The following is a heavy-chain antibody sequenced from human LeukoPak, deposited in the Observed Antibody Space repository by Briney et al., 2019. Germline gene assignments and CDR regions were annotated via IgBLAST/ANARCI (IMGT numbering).Heavy chain of an antibody. CDR2: INHSGST. V-gene: IGHV4-34*01. D-gene: IGHD5-12*01. Sequence: SETLSLTCAVYGGSFSGYYWSWIRQPPGKGLEWIGEINHSGSTHYNPSLKSRVTISVDTSKNQFSLKLNSVTAADAAVYYCARGGYDSIMAYYYYYYMDVWGKGTTVTISS. J-gene: IGHJ6*03. CDR1: GGSFSGYY. CDR3: ARGGYDSIMAYYYYYYMDV.